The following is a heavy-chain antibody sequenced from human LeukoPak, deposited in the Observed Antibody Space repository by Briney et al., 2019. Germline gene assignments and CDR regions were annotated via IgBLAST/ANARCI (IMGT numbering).Heavy chain of an antibody. Sequence: NASETLSLTCTVSGGSISNYYWSWIRQPPGKGLEWIGYIFYAGSINYNPSLRGRVTISVDTSKSQFSLRLSSVTAADTAVYYCARSYSASYDSPAGWFDPWGQGTLVTVSS. CDR2: IFYAGSI. V-gene: IGHV4-59*08. CDR1: GGSISNYY. CDR3: ARSYSASYDSPAGWFDP. J-gene: IGHJ5*02. D-gene: IGHD3-22*01.